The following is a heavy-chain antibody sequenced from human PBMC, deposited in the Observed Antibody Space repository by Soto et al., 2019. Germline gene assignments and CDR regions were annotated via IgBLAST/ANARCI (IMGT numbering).Heavy chain of an antibody. J-gene: IGHJ6*03. D-gene: IGHD3-3*01. CDR3: AKYGEAYYDFWSGIYYYYMDV. CDR1: GFTFSSYA. CDR2: ISGSGGST. Sequence: PGGSLRLSCAATGFTFSSYAMSWVRQAPGKGLEWVSAISGSGGSTYYADSVKGRFTISRDNSKNTLYLQMNSLRAEDTAVYYCAKYGEAYYDFWSGIYYYYMDVWGKGTTVTVSS. V-gene: IGHV3-23*01.